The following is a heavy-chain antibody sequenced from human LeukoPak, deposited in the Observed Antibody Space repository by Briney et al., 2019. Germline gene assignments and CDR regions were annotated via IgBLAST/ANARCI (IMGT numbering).Heavy chain of an antibody. CDR1: GFTFSDYY. CDR3: ARALWNLLRDWFDP. Sequence: GGSLRLSCAASGFTFSDYYMSWIRQAPGKGLEWVSSISSSSSYIYYADSVKGRFTISRDNAKNSLYLQMNSLRAEDTAVYYCARALWNLLRDWFDPWGQGTLVTVSS. D-gene: IGHD1-1*01. J-gene: IGHJ5*02. CDR2: ISSSSSYI. V-gene: IGHV3-11*06.